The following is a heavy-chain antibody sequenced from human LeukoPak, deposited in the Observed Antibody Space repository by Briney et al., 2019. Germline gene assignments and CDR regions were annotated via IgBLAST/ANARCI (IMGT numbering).Heavy chain of an antibody. J-gene: IGHJ4*02. CDR1: GFTFSTYG. CDR2: ISYDGSNE. V-gene: IGHV3-30*18. D-gene: IGHD2-21*01. Sequence: GGSLRLSCAASGFTFSTYGMHWVRQAPGKGLEWVAVISYDGSNEYYADSVKGRFTISRDNSKNTLYLQMSSLRAEGTAVYYCAKEFNRGLPDYWGQGTLVTVSS. CDR3: AKEFNRGLPDY.